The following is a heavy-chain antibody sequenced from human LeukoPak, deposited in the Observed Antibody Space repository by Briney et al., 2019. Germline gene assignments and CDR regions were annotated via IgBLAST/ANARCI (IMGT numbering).Heavy chain of an antibody. V-gene: IGHV4-59*01. J-gene: IGHJ4*02. CDR1: GGSISSYY. CDR2: IYYSGST. CDR3: ARVHSSGWSDY. D-gene: IGHD6-19*01. Sequence: SETLSLTCTVSGGSISSYYWSWIRQPPGKGLEWIGYIYYSGSTNYNPSLKSRVTISVDTSKNQFSLKLSSVTAADTAVYYCARVHSSGWSDYWGQGTLVTVSS.